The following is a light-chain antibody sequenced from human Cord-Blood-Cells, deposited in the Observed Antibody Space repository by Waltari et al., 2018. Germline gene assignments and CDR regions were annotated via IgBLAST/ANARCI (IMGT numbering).Light chain of an antibody. CDR3: SSYTSSSTLV. CDR2: DVS. J-gene: IGLJ1*01. CDR1: SSDVGGYNY. V-gene: IGLV2-14*01. Sequence: QSALTQPASVSGSPGQSITISCTGTSSDVGGYNYVSWYQQHPGKAPKLMIYDVSNRPSAVSNRFTGSKSCNPASLTISALQADDEADYYCSSYTSSSTLVFGTGTKVTVL.